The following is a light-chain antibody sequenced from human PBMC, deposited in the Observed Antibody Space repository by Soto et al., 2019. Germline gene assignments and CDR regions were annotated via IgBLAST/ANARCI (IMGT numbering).Light chain of an antibody. Sequence: QSALTQPASVSGSPGQSITISCTGTSSDVGGYNYVSWYQQHPGKAPKLMLYDVSNRPSGVSNRFSGSKSGNTASLTISGLQAEDEADYYCSSYTRSSTYVVFGGGTKLTVL. V-gene: IGLV2-14*01. CDR1: SSDVGGYNY. CDR2: DVS. J-gene: IGLJ2*01. CDR3: SSYTRSSTYVV.